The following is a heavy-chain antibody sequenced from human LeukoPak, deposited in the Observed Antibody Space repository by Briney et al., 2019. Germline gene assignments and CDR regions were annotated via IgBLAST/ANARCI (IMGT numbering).Heavy chain of an antibody. V-gene: IGHV1-46*01. CDR2: INPSGDNT. Sequence: ASVKVSCKASGYTFTNNFMHWVRQAPGQGLEWIGIINPSGDNTWYAQKFQGRVTMTRDMATSTVYMELSSLRSDDTAVYYCARPYYYGSGSYLGYWGQGTLVTVSS. J-gene: IGHJ4*02. CDR3: ARPYYYGSGSYLGY. D-gene: IGHD3-10*01. CDR1: GYTFTNNF.